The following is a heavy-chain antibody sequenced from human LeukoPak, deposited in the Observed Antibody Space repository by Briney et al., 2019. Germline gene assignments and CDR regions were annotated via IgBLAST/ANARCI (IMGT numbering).Heavy chain of an antibody. Sequence: ASVKVSCKASGYTFTSYGISWVRQAPGQGLEWMGWISAYNGNTNYAPKLQGRVTMTTDTSTSTAYMELRSLRSDDTAVYYCARDARVLLWFGELFDYWGQGTLVTVSS. J-gene: IGHJ4*02. CDR1: GYTFTSYG. CDR3: ARDARVLLWFGELFDY. CDR2: ISAYNGNT. V-gene: IGHV1-18*04. D-gene: IGHD3-10*01.